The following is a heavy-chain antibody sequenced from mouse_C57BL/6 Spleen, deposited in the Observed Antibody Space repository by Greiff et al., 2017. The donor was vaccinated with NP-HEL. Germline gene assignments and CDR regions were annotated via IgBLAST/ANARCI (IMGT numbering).Heavy chain of an antibody. CDR1: GYTFTSYW. J-gene: IGHJ4*01. V-gene: IGHV1-7*01. Sequence: QVQLQQSGAELAKPGASVKLSCKASGYTFTSYWMHWVKQRPGQGLEWIGYINPSSGYTKYNQKFKDKATLTAAKSSSPAYMQLSSLTYEESEVYKGERKEIRGDAMDYWGQRSSVTVSS. CDR3: ERKEIRGDAMDY. CDR2: INPSSGYT. D-gene: IGHD2-12*01.